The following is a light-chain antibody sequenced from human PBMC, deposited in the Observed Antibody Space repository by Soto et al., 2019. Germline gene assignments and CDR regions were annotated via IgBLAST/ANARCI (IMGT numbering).Light chain of an antibody. CDR2: EVS. CDR1: SSDVGGYNY. V-gene: IGLV2-14*01. Sequence: QSLLTHPASLSGSPGQSITISCTGTSSDVGGYNYVSWYQHLPGEAPKLILFEVSKRPSGVSDRFSGSKSGNTASLTISGLQAEDEADYFCNSYTTSSTYVFGSGTKVTVL. CDR3: NSYTTSSTYV. J-gene: IGLJ1*01.